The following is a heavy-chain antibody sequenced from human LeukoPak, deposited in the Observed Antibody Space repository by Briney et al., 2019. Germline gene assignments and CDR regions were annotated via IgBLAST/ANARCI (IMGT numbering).Heavy chain of an antibody. J-gene: IGHJ4*02. D-gene: IGHD2-21*01. CDR3: ARYSARGNDY. V-gene: IGHV3-33*01. CDR1: GFNFFTYG. Sequence: GGSLRLSCAASGFNFFTYGMHWVRQAPGKGLEWVAVIWYDGSNKYYADSVKGRFTISRDNSKSTLSLQMNSLRVGDMAVYYCARYSARGNDYWGQGTLVTVSS. CDR2: IWYDGSNK.